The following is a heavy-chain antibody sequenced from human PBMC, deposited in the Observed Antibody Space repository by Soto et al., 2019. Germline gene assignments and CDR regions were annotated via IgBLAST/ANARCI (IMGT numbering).Heavy chain of an antibody. V-gene: IGHV1-24*01. CDR2: FDPEDGET. Sequence: GASGKVSCKVSGYTLAELSMHWVRQAPGKGLEWMGGFDPEDGETIYAQKFQGRVTMTEDTSTDTAYMELSSLRSEDTAVYYCATAYFGVVINTPPDNYYYMDVWGKGTTVTVSS. CDR3: ATAYFGVVINTPPDNYYYMDV. J-gene: IGHJ6*03. D-gene: IGHD3-3*01. CDR1: GYTLAELS.